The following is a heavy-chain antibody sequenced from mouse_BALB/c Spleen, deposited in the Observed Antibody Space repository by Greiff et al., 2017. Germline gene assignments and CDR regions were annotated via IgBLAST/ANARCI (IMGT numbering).Heavy chain of an antibody. D-gene: IGHD1-1*01. Sequence: VQLLQSGAEFVKPGASVKLSCTASGFNLKDSYMHWVKQRPEQGLEWIGRIDPANGNTKSDPKFQGKATITADTSSNTAYLQLSSLTSEDTAVYYCARGYGRAMDYWGQGTSVTVSS. J-gene: IGHJ4*01. CDR2: IDPANGNT. CDR1: GFNLKDSY. CDR3: ARGYGRAMDY. V-gene: IGHV14-3*02.